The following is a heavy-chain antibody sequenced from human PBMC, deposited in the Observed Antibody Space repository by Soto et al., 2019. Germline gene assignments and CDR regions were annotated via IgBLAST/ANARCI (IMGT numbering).Heavy chain of an antibody. D-gene: IGHD3-22*01. CDR2: IHNVGRT. Sequence: QVQLQESGPGLVKPSQTLSLTCTVSGGSISSGDYYWSWIRQPPGKGLEWIGYIHNVGRTYYNPSLRSGLWISVDTSKTQFSLKLTSVTAAEGAGYYCAREGLGADSSGDYWNYRGVWGQGTTVTVSS. CDR3: AREGLGADSSGDYWNYRGV. CDR1: GGSISSGDYY. J-gene: IGHJ6*02. V-gene: IGHV4-30-4*01.